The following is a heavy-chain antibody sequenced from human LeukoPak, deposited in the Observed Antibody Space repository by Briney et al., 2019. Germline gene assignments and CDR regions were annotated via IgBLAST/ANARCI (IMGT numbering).Heavy chain of an antibody. CDR2: IYYSGST. Sequence: RPSETLSLTCTVSGGSISSYYWSWIRQPPGKGLEWIGYIYYSGSTNYNPSLKSRVTISVDTSKNQFSLKLSSVTAADTAVYYCARVVGADYYYYYYMDVWGKGTTVTVSS. V-gene: IGHV4-59*01. CDR1: GGSISSYY. D-gene: IGHD2-15*01. J-gene: IGHJ6*03. CDR3: ARVVGADYYYYYYMDV.